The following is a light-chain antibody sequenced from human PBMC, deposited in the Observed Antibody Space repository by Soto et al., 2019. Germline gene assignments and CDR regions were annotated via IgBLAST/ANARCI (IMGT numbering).Light chain of an antibody. J-gene: IGLJ2*01. CDR2: RNN. V-gene: IGLV1-47*01. Sequence: QLVLTQPPSASGTPGQRVTISCSGSSSNIGSNYVYWYQQLPGTAPKLLIYRNNQRPSGVPDRFSGSKSGTSASLAISGFRSEDEADYYCATWDDSLSGRVFGGGTKLTVL. CDR3: ATWDDSLSGRV. CDR1: SSNIGSNY.